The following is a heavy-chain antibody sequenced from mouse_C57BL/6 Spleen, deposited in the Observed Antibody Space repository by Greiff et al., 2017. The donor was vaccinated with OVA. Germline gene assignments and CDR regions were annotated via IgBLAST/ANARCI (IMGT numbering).Heavy chain of an antibody. CDR1: GYTFTDYY. D-gene: IGHD1-1*02. Sequence: EVQLQQSGPVLVKPGASVKMSCKASGYTFTDYYMNWVKQSHGKSLEWIGVINPYNGGTSYNQKFKGKATLTVDKSSSTAYMELNSLTSEDSAVYYCARQVGYYYAMDYWGQGTSVTVSS. CDR2: INPYNGGT. J-gene: IGHJ4*01. CDR3: ARQVGYYYAMDY. V-gene: IGHV1-19*01.